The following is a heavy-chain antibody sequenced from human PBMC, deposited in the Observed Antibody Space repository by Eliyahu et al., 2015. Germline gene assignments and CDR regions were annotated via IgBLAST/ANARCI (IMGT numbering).Heavy chain of an antibody. CDR2: INTHTGNP. V-gene: IGHV7-4-1*02. CDR1: GYTFTGYI. CDR3: ARDNALDSYFYMDV. D-gene: IGHD3-9*01. Sequence: QVQLLQSGSELKNPGASVKISCKASGYTFTGYIMNWVRQAPGQGLEWMGGINTHTGNPTYAPGFRGRFVFSLDTSVSTTYLLINSLKTEDTAVYYCARDNALDSYFYMDVWGKGTTVTVSS. J-gene: IGHJ6*03.